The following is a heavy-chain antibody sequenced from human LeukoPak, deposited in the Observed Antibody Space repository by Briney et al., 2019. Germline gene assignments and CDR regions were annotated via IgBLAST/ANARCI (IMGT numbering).Heavy chain of an antibody. J-gene: IGHJ6*03. D-gene: IGHD3-3*01. Sequence: GGSLRLSCAASGFTFSNYWMTWVRQAPGKRLEWVADIKQDGSEKLYVKSVRGRFTISRDNAQMSLFLQMNSLRAEDMAVYYCARDNGVVHGVYYMDVWGKGTTVTVS. CDR1: GFTFSNYW. CDR2: IKQDGSEK. CDR3: ARDNGVVHGVYYMDV. V-gene: IGHV3-7*01.